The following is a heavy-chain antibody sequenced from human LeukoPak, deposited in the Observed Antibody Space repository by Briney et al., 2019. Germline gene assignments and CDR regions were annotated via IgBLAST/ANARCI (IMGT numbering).Heavy chain of an antibody. D-gene: IGHD2-2*01. CDR2: IWKDGSEK. CDR3: TKGSTSFTFDV. CDR1: GFTFSSDW. Sequence: GGSLRLSCAASGFTFSSDWMSWVRQAPGKGLEWVANIWKDGSEKNYVDSVRGRFTISRDNAKSSLYLQMNSPRVEDTAVYYCTKGSTSFTFDVGGQGTQVTVSS. V-gene: IGHV3-7*01. J-gene: IGHJ4*02.